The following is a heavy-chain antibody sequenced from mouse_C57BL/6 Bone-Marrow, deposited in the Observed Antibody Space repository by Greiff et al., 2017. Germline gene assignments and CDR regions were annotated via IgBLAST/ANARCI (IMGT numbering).Heavy chain of an antibody. Sequence: QVQLQQSGAELARPGASVKLSCKASGYTFTSYGISWVKQRTGQGLEWIGEIYPRSGNTYYNEKFKGKATLTADKSSSTAYMELRSLTSEDSAVYFCARRNYGSTNWYIDVWGTETTVTVSS. V-gene: IGHV1-81*01. CDR2: IYPRSGNT. CDR3: ARRNYGSTNWYIDV. D-gene: IGHD1-1*01. J-gene: IGHJ1*03. CDR1: GYTFTSYG.